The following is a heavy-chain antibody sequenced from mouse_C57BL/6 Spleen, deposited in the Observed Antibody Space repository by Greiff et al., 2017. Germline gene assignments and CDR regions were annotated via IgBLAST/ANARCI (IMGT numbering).Heavy chain of an antibody. Sequence: QVQLQQPGAELVKPGASVKLSCKASGYTFTSYWMQSVKQRPGQGLEWIGEIDPSDSYTNYNQKFKGKATLTVDTSSSTAYMQLSSLTSQDSAVYYCASYYGSSYYFDYWGQGTTLTVSS. V-gene: IGHV1-50*01. J-gene: IGHJ2*01. CDR1: GYTFTSYW. D-gene: IGHD1-1*01. CDR2: IDPSDSYT. CDR3: ASYYGSSYYFDY.